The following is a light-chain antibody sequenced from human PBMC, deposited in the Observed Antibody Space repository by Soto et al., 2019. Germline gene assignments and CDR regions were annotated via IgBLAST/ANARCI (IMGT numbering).Light chain of an antibody. CDR1: QSFSSTY. J-gene: IGKJ1*01. Sequence: EIVLTQSPGTLSLSPGERGTLSCRASQSFSSTYLGWYQQKPGQAPRLLIYGASSRATGIPDRFSGSGSGTDFTLTISRLEPEDFAVYYCQQYGSSPWTFGQGTKVDIK. V-gene: IGKV3-20*01. CDR2: GAS. CDR3: QQYGSSPWT.